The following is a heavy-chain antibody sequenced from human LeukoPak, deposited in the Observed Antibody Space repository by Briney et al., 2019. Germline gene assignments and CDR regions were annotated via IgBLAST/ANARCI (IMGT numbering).Heavy chain of an antibody. D-gene: IGHD5-12*01. CDR1: GFTVSSNY. Sequence: GGSLRLSCAASGFTVSSNYMSWVSQAPGKGLEWVSVIYSGGDTYYADSVKGRVTISRDNSKNTLYLQMNSLRAEDTAVYYCARHIVPSTPDYWGHGTLATVSS. CDR2: IYSGGDT. V-gene: IGHV3-66*04. J-gene: IGHJ4*01. CDR3: ARHIVPSTPDY.